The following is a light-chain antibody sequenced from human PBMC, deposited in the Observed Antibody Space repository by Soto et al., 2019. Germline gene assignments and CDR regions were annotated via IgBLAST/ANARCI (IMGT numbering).Light chain of an antibody. CDR1: QGIRND. CDR2: DAS. V-gene: IGKV1D-13*01. Sequence: AIQMTQPPSSLSASVEDGVTTTSGAIQGIRNDLEWYQQKRGKAPKFLIFDASRLESGVPSRFRGSASGTEYTLTISSLQPDDFETYYCQQYDNYPLTFGGGTKVDIK. CDR3: QQYDNYPLT. J-gene: IGKJ4*01.